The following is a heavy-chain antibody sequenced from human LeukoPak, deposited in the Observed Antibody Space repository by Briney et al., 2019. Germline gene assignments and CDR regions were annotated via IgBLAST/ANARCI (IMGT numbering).Heavy chain of an antibody. Sequence: PGGSLRLSCAASGFIFSSYWMHWVRQAPGKGLLWVSRINSDGKSTPYVDSVKGRFSISRDNAKNTLYLQMNSLRAEDTAVYYCARAVRSFDIWGQGTMVTVSS. CDR1: GFIFSSYW. CDR3: ARAVRSFDI. V-gene: IGHV3-74*01. D-gene: IGHD3-16*01. J-gene: IGHJ3*02. CDR2: INSDGKST.